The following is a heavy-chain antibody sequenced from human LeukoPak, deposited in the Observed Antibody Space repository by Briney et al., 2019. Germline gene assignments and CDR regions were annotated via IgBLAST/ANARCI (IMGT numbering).Heavy chain of an antibody. CDR1: GGTFSSYI. CDR2: IIPMFGTP. J-gene: IGHJ3*01. CDR3: ARQGYTNNLGGYFGDKDDSCDL. Sequence: GASVKVSCKTSGGTFSSYIITWVRQAPGQGLEWMGRIIPMFGTPNYAQKFQDRVTITTDESARTAYMELSSLRFEDTAVYYCARQGYTNNLGGYFGDKDDSCDLWGQGTMVTVSS. D-gene: IGHD3-9*01. V-gene: IGHV1-69*05.